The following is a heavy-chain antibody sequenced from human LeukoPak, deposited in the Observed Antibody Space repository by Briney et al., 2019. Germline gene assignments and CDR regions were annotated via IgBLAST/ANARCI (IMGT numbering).Heavy chain of an antibody. Sequence: KASETLSLTCAVYGGSFSGYYWSWIRQPPGKGLEWIGEINHSGSTNYNPSLKSRVTISVDTSKNQFSLELSSVTAADTAVYYCARGSLNDSFWGQGTLVTVSS. D-gene: IGHD3-22*01. CDR3: ARGSLNDSF. J-gene: IGHJ4*02. V-gene: IGHV4-34*01. CDR2: INHSGST. CDR1: GGSFSGYY.